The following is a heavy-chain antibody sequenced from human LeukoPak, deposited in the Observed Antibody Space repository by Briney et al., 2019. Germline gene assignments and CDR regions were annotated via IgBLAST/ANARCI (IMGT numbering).Heavy chain of an antibody. D-gene: IGHD3-3*01. Sequence: ASVKVSCKASGYTLTSYYMHWVRQAPGQGLEWMGIINPSGGSTSYAQKFQGRVTMTRDTSTSTVYMELSSLRSEDTAVYYCARDSNPDYDFKGSHFDYWGQGTLVTVSS. J-gene: IGHJ4*02. V-gene: IGHV1-46*01. CDR1: GYTLTSYY. CDR3: ARDSNPDYDFKGSHFDY. CDR2: INPSGGST.